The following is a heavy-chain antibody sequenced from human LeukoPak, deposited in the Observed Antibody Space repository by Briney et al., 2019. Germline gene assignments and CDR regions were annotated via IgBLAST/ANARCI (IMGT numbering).Heavy chain of an antibody. D-gene: IGHD3-22*01. CDR3: ARQGANYYDSSGLDS. CDR2: IDSDGTST. Sequence: GGPLRLSCAASGFTFRSHWMHWVRQAPGKGLVWVSRIDSDGTSTTYADSVKGRFTITRDSAKNTLYLQMNSLRVEDTAVYYCARQGANYYDSSGLDSWGQGTLVTVSS. V-gene: IGHV3-74*01. J-gene: IGHJ4*02. CDR1: GFTFRSHW.